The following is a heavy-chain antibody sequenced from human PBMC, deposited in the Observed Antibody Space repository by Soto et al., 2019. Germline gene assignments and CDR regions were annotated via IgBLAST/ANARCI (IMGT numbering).Heavy chain of an antibody. D-gene: IGHD6-13*01. Sequence: GGSLRLSCAASGFTFSSYAMSWVRQAPGKGLEWVSGISSSGGSTYYADSVKGRFTISRDNSKNTLYLQMNSLRAEDTAVYYCAKDGSSSWYGMDVWGQGTTVTVSS. CDR1: GFTFSSYA. J-gene: IGHJ6*02. CDR2: ISSSGGST. V-gene: IGHV3-23*01. CDR3: AKDGSSSWYGMDV.